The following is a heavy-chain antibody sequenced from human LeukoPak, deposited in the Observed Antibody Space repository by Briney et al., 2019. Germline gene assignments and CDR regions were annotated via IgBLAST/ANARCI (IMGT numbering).Heavy chain of an antibody. Sequence: PSETLSLTCAVYGGSFSGYYWSWIRQPPGKGLEWIGEINHSGSTNYNPSLKSRVTISVDTSKNQFSLKLSSVTAADTAVYYCARGVSSGWFEYNWFDPWGQGTLVTVSS. CDR1: GGSFSGYY. CDR3: ARGVSSGWFEYNWFDP. V-gene: IGHV4-34*01. D-gene: IGHD6-19*01. J-gene: IGHJ5*02. CDR2: INHSGST.